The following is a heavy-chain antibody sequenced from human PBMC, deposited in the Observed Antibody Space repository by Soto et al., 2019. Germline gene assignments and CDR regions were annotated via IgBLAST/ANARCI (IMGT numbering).Heavy chain of an antibody. V-gene: IGHV3-33*06. D-gene: IGHD2-21*01. Sequence: PGGSLRLSCAASGFTFSSYGMHWVRQAPGKGLEWVAVIWYDGSNKYYADSVKGRFTISRDNSKNTLYLQMNSLRAEATAVYYCAKAVRHLVVVIANDAFDIWGQRTMVSVSS. J-gene: IGHJ3*02. CDR3: AKAVRHLVVVIANDAFDI. CDR1: GFTFSSYG. CDR2: IWYDGSNK.